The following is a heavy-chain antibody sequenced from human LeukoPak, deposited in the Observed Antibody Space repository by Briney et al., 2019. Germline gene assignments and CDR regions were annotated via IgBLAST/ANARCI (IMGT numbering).Heavy chain of an antibody. Sequence: GGSLRLSCAASGLTVSSSYMSCVRQAPGKGLEWVSVIYSGGSTYYADSVKGRFTISRDNSKNTLYLQMNSLRAEDTAAYYCARGEGLFDYWGQGTLVTVSS. CDR3: ARGEGLFDY. V-gene: IGHV3-53*01. CDR2: IYSGGST. J-gene: IGHJ4*02. CDR1: GLTVSSSY.